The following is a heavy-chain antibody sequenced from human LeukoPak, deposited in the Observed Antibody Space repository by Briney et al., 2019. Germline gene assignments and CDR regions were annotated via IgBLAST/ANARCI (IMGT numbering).Heavy chain of an antibody. D-gene: IGHD3-3*01. V-gene: IGHV4-39*01. CDR3: ARQGYYNSWNGDYSVRPGSYFDY. J-gene: IGHJ4*02. CDR2: IYYSGST. Sequence: PSETLSLTCIVSGGSIRSSSYYWGWIRQPPGKGLEWIGSIYYSGSTYYNPSLKSRVTISVDTSKNEFSLKLSSVTAADTAVFYCARQGYYNSWNGDYSVRPGSYFDYWGQGTLVTVSS. CDR1: GGSIRSSSYY.